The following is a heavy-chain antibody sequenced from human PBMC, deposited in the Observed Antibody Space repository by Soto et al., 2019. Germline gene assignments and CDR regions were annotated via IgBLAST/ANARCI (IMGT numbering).Heavy chain of an antibody. CDR1: GYTFSSYW. Sequence: WASVKVSCKASGYTFSSYWIHWVRQAPGQGLEWMGIVNPSGGTTSYAQKFQGRVTMTSDTSTSTVYMDLSSLRSEDTAVYYCARTHYHDSSGYYQPRKFDAFDVWGQGTMVTVSS. J-gene: IGHJ3*01. CDR2: VNPSGGTT. V-gene: IGHV1-46*01. D-gene: IGHD3-22*01. CDR3: ARTHYHDSSGYYQPRKFDAFDV.